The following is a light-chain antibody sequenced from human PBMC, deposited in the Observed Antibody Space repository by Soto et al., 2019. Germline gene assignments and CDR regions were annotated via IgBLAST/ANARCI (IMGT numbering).Light chain of an antibody. V-gene: IGLV1-44*01. CDR2: SND. J-gene: IGLJ2*01. CDR3: AAWDDSLHAVV. Sequence: QSVLTQPPSASGTPGQRVTISCSGSSSNIGSNTVNWYQQLLGTAPKLLISSNDQRPSGVPDRFSGSKSGTSASLAISGLQSDDESDYYCAAWDDSLHAVVFGGGTKLTVL. CDR1: SSNIGSNT.